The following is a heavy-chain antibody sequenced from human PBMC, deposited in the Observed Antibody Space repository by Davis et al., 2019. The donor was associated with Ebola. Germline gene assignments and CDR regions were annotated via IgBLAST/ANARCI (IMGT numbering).Heavy chain of an antibody. J-gene: IGHJ4*02. CDR3: AKDPGPDY. V-gene: IGHV3-23*01. Sequence: GESLKISCAASGFTFSSYSMNWVRQAPGKGLEWVSGLSGGGGSTYYADSVKGRFTISRDNSKNTLDLQMNSLRGEDTAVYYCAKDPGPDYWGQGTLVTVSS. CDR1: GFTFSSYS. CDR2: LSGGGGST.